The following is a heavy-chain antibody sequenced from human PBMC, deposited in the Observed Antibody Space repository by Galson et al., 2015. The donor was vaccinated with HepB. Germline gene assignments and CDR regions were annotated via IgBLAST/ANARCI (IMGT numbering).Heavy chain of an antibody. CDR2: ISSSSSTI. Sequence: SLRLSCAASGFTFSRYSMNWVRQAPGKGLEWVSYISSSSSTIYYADSVKGRFTISRDNAKNSLYLQMNSLRAEDTAVYYCAREIDSSDYYYPPGDGMDVWGQGTTVTVSS. J-gene: IGHJ6*02. CDR3: AREIDSSDYYYPPGDGMDV. V-gene: IGHV3-48*01. CDR1: GFTFSRYS. D-gene: IGHD3-22*01.